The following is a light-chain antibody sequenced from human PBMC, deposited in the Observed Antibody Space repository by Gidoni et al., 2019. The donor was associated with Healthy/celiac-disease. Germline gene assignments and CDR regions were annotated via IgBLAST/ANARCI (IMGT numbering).Light chain of an antibody. CDR2: AAS. Sequence: AIRMSQSPSSFSASTGDRVTITCRARQGISSYLAWYQQKPGKAPKLLIYAASTLQSGVPSRFSGSGSGTDFTLTISCLQSEDFATYDCQQYYSYPSFXGXTKVEIK. CDR1: QGISSY. J-gene: IGKJ4*01. V-gene: IGKV1-8*01. CDR3: QQYYSYPS.